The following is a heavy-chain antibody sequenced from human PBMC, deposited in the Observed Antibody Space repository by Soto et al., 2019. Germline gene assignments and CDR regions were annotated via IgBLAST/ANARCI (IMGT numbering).Heavy chain of an antibody. V-gene: IGHV1-18*01. J-gene: IGHJ6*02. CDR3: GRDSSRPGIAVAGTYYYGMDV. D-gene: IGHD6-19*01. CDR1: GYTFTRSG. Sequence: ASVKVSCKASGYTFTRSGISWVRQAPGQGLEWMGWISAYNGNTNYAQKHQGRVTMTTDTSTSTAYIELRSLRSDDTAVYYCGRDSSRPGIAVAGTYYYGMDVWGQGTTVTVS. CDR2: ISAYNGNT.